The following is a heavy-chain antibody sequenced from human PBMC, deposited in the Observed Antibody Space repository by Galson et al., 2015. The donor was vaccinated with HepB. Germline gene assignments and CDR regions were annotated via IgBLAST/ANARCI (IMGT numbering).Heavy chain of an antibody. J-gene: IGHJ4*02. V-gene: IGHV3-30*18. CDR1: GFTFSGYG. CDR2: ISYDGSNK. CDR3: AKDGLTHPAAYLYDFWSGLDY. D-gene: IGHD3-3*01. Sequence: SLRLSCAASGFTFSGYGMHWVRQAPGKGLEWVAVISYDGSNKNYADSVKGRFTISRDNSKNTLYLQMNSLRAEDTAVYYCAKDGLTHPAAYLYDFWSGLDYWGQGTLVTVSS.